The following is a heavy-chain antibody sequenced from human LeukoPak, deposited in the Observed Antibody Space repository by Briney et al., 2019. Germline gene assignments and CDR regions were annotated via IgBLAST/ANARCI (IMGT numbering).Heavy chain of an antibody. D-gene: IGHD3-10*01. Sequence: GASVKVSCKASGFTFTSSAVQWVRQARGHRLGGIGWIVVGSGNTNYAQKFQERVTITRDMSTSTAYMELSSLRSEDTAVYYCAAVASGLPHYFDYWGQGTLVTVSS. CDR1: GFTFTSSA. J-gene: IGHJ4*02. CDR3: AAVASGLPHYFDY. V-gene: IGHV1-58*01. CDR2: IVVGSGNT.